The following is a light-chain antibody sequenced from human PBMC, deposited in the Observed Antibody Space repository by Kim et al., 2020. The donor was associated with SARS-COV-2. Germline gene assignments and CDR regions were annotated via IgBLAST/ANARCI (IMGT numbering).Light chain of an antibody. Sequence: DIQMTQSPSTLSVSVGDRVTITCRASQRIGTWLAWYQQKPGKAPRLLIYEASNLDSGVPSRFSGSGSGTEFSLTISSLQTDDFATYYCQQYNRSPGPWLTFGGGTMVDIK. J-gene: IGKJ4*01. V-gene: IGKV1-5*03. CDR1: QRIGTW. CDR3: QQYNRSPGPWLT. CDR2: EAS.